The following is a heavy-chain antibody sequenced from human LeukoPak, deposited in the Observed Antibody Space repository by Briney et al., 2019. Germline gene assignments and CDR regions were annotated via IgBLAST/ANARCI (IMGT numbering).Heavy chain of an antibody. J-gene: IGHJ4*02. CDR3: AGRSPLVVVTAAHYYDY. CDR1: GDSITNSNYF. V-gene: IGHV4-39*01. CDR2: VFYNGNT. Sequence: MPSETLSLTCTVSGDSITNSNYFWGWIRQPPGQGLEWIGEVFYNGNTHYNPSLKSRVIISTDTSKNQFSLTLTAVTASDTAIYYCAGRSPLVVVTAAHYYDYWGQGTLVTVSS. D-gene: IGHD2-21*02.